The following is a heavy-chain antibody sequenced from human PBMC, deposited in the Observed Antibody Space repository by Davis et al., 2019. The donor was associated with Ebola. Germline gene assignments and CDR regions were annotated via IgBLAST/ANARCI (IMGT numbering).Heavy chain of an antibody. CDR2: IIPIVGIA. J-gene: IGHJ6*02. D-gene: IGHD1-1*01. Sequence: AASAKVSCKASGGTFSSDGISWVRQAPGQGLEWMGRIIPIVGIANYAPKFQGRVTITADKSTSTANMEVNSLRSEDTAVYYCARGGTWNLDYGMDVWGQGTTVTVSS. CDR3: ARGGTWNLDYGMDV. CDR1: GGTFSSDG. V-gene: IGHV1-69*04.